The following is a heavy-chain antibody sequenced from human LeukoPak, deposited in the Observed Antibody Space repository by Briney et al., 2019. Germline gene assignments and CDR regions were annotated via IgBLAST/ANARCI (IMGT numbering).Heavy chain of an antibody. Sequence: YPSETLSLTCTVSGGSISSYYWSWIRQPAGKGLEWIGRIYTSGSTNYNPSLKSRVTMSVDTSKNQFSLKLSSVTAADTAVYYCASFVAAAGNEGWFDPWGQGTLVTVSS. CDR1: GGSISSYY. J-gene: IGHJ5*02. D-gene: IGHD6-13*01. V-gene: IGHV4-4*07. CDR2: IYTSGST. CDR3: ASFVAAAGNEGWFDP.